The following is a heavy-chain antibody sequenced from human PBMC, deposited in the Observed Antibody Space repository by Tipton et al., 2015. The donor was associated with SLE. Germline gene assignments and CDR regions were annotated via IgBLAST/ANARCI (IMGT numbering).Heavy chain of an antibody. CDR2: IYYSGST. Sequence: TLSLTCTVSGGSISSYYWSWIRPPPGKGLEWIGNIYYSGSTNYNPSLKSRVTISVDTSKNQFSLKLSSVTAADTAVYYCASAGPFWSGSAIDCWGHGTRVTVSS. V-gene: IGHV4-59*01. D-gene: IGHD3-3*01. J-gene: IGHJ4*01. CDR1: GGSISSYY. CDR3: ASAGPFWSGSAIDC.